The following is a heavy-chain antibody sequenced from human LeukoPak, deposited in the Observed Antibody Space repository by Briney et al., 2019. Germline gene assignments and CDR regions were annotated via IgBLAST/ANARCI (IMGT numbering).Heavy chain of an antibody. D-gene: IGHD3-22*01. V-gene: IGHV3-7*01. J-gene: IGHJ4*02. Sequence: PGGSLRLSCAASGFTFSGYWMSWVRLAPGKGLEWVANIKQDGSERYYVDSVKGRFTISRDNAKNSLFLQMSSLRAEDTAVYYCARGGYYSTFAYWGQGILVTVSS. CDR1: GFTFSGYW. CDR3: ARGGYYSTFAY. CDR2: IKQDGSER.